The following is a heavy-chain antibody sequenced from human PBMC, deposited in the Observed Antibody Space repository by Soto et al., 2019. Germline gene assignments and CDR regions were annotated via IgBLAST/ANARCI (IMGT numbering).Heavy chain of an antibody. J-gene: IGHJ5*02. CDR1: GGSISSSSYY. V-gene: IGHV4-39*01. CDR3: ARHPTYYDFWSGYYRGNWFNP. Sequence: PSETLSLTCTVSGGSISSSSYYWGWIRQPPGKGLEWIGSIYYSGSTYYNPSLKSRVTISVDTSKNQFSLKLSSVTAADTAVYYCARHPTYYDFWSGYYRGNWFNPWGQGTLVTVSS. CDR2: IYYSGST. D-gene: IGHD3-3*01.